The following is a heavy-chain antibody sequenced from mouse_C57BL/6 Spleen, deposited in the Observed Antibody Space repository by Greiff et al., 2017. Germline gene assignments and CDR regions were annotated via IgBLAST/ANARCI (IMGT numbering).Heavy chain of an antibody. CDR3: TPYYPDAMDY. J-gene: IGHJ4*01. V-gene: IGHV1-15*01. CDR1: GYTFTDYE. Sequence: VQLQQSGAELVRPGASVTLSCKASGYTFTDYEMHWVKQTPVHGLEWIGAIDPETGGTAYNQKFKGKAILTADKSSSTAYIELRSLTSADSAVYYCTPYYPDAMDYGGQGTSVTVSS. D-gene: IGHD1-1*01. CDR2: IDPETGGT.